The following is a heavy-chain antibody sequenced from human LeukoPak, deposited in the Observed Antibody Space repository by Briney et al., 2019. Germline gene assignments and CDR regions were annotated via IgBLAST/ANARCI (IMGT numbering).Heavy chain of an antibody. CDR1: GFIFSSYW. V-gene: IGHV3-7*01. D-gene: IGHD3-10*01. CDR2: IKEDGSEK. CDR3: ASNLASSFHI. Sequence: GGSLRLSCVASGFIFSSYWMSWVRQTPGKGLEWVANIKEDGSEKYYVDSVKGRFTISRDNAKNSLYLQMNSLRVEDTAIYYCASNLASSFHIWGQGKKVIVSS. J-gene: IGHJ3*02.